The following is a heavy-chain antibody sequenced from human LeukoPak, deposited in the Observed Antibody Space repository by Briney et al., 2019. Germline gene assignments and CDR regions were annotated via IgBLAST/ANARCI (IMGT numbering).Heavy chain of an antibody. D-gene: IGHD6-13*01. CDR3: ARSIDSSSWLIYFDY. J-gene: IGHJ4*02. CDR2: ISGSGGST. Sequence: GGTLRLSCAASGFTFSSYGMSWVRQAPGKGLEWVSGISGSGGSTYYADSVKGRFTISRDNAKNSLYLQMNSLRAEDTAVYYCARSIDSSSWLIYFDYWGQGTLVTVSS. V-gene: IGHV3-23*01. CDR1: GFTFSSYG.